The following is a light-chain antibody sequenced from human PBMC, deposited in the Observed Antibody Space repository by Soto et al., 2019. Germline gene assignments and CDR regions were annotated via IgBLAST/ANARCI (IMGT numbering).Light chain of an antibody. CDR3: QQYAGPPTT. CDR2: GAS. Sequence: VLTQAPATLSVSRGVSVTLSGKASQTINNNVAWYQLKDGQVPRLLIYGASTRAADVPARFSGGGSGTEFTLTISRLEPEDFAVYFCQQYAGPPTTFGQGTRLEIK. CDR1: QTINNN. V-gene: IGKV3-15*01. J-gene: IGKJ5*01.